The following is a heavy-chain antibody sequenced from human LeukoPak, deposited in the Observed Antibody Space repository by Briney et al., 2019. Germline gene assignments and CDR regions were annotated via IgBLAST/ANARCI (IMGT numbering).Heavy chain of an antibody. J-gene: IGHJ1*01. Sequence: SETLSLTCTVSGGSISSYYWSWIRQPPGKGLEWIGYIYYSGSTNYNPSLKSRVTISLDTSKSQFSLKLSSVTAADTAVYFCARGGPDYDILTGYGYFQYWGQGTPVTVSS. V-gene: IGHV4-59*01. CDR1: GGSISSYY. CDR2: IYYSGST. CDR3: ARGGPDYDILTGYGYFQY. D-gene: IGHD3-9*01.